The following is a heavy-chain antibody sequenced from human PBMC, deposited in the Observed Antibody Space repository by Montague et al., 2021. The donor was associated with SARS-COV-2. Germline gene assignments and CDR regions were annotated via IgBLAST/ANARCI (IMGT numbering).Heavy chain of an antibody. J-gene: IGHJ6*02. Sequence: SETLSLTCTVSGASVRTYYWSWIRQSAGKKLEWMGRLYTSGSTYYNPSFKSRVTMSLDTSKNLFSLNLCSMTAADTAVYYCARDGADYSFAYYHEMDVWGQGIAVTVSS. CDR3: ARDGADYSFAYYHEMDV. V-gene: IGHV4-4*07. CDR1: GASVRTYY. CDR2: LYTSGST. D-gene: IGHD5-12*01.